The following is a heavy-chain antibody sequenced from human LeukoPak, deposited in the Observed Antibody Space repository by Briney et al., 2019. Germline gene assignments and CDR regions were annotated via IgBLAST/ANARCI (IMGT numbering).Heavy chain of an antibody. J-gene: IGHJ4*02. CDR3: STDREVAGELSAFDY. CDR1: GFTFSSYA. CDR2: IKSKTDGGTT. Sequence: GRTLRLSCAASGFTFSSYAMHWVRQAPGKVLEWVSRIKSKTDGGTTDYAAAVKGRFNISRDDSKNTLYLQMNSLKTEDTAVYYCSTDREVAGELSAFDYWGQGIQVTVSS. V-gene: IGHV3-15*01. D-gene: IGHD3-16*02.